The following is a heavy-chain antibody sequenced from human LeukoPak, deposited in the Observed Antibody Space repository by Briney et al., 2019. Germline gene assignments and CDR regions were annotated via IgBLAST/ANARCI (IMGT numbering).Heavy chain of an antibody. CDR1: GYTFTTYG. CDR3: ARDHNPILYCSSTSCYGGSYYYYGMDV. Sequence: ASVKVSCKASGYTFTTYGFSWVRQAPGQGLEWMGWISAYNGNTNYAQKLQGRVTMTTDTSTSTAYMELRSLRSDDTAVYYCARDHNPILYCSSTSCYGGSYYYYGMDVWGQGTTVTVSS. V-gene: IGHV1-18*01. J-gene: IGHJ6*02. D-gene: IGHD2-2*01. CDR2: ISAYNGNT.